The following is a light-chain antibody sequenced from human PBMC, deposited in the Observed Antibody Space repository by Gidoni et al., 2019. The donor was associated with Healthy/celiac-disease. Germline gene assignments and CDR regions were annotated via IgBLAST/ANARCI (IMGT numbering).Light chain of an antibody. V-gene: IGKV1-39*01. J-gene: IGKJ4*02. Sequence: IQMTQSPSSLSASVGARVTITCRASQSSSSYLNWYQQKPGKAPKLLIYAASSLQSGVPSRFSGSGSGTDFTLTSSSLQPEDFATYYCQQSYSTPRTFGGGTKVEIK. CDR2: AAS. CDR1: QSSSSY. CDR3: QQSYSTPRT.